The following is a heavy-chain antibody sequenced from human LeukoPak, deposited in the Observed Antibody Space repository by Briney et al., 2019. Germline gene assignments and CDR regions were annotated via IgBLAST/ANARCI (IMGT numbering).Heavy chain of an antibody. D-gene: IGHD1-26*01. Sequence: GGSLRLSCAASGFTFDDYTTHWVRQAPGKGLEWASLISWDGGSTYYADSVKGRFTISRDNSKNSLYLQMNSLRTEDTALYYCAKESLLRYSGSHIDYWGQGTLVTVSS. CDR2: ISWDGGST. V-gene: IGHV3-43*01. J-gene: IGHJ4*02. CDR3: AKESLLRYSGSHIDY. CDR1: GFTFDDYT.